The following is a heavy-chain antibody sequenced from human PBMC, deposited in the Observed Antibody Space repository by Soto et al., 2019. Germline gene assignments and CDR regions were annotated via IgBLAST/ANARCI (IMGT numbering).Heavy chain of an antibody. CDR3: ARVSSGYNHYYYYYYMDV. V-gene: IGHV3-21*01. D-gene: IGHD3-22*01. J-gene: IGHJ6*03. Sequence: GGSLRLSCAASGFTFSSYSMNWVRQAPGKGLEWVSSISSSSSYIYYADSVKGRFTISRDNAKNSLYLQMNSLRAEDTAVYYCARVSSGYNHYYYYYYMDVWGKGTTVTVSS. CDR2: ISSSSSYI. CDR1: GFTFSSYS.